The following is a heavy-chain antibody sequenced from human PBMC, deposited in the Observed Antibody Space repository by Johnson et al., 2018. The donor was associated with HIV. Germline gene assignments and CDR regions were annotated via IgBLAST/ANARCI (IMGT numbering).Heavy chain of an antibody. CDR3: ARDPGLYYDIWVSAFDI. CDR1: GFTFSSYG. J-gene: IGHJ3*02. V-gene: IGHV3-30*03. D-gene: IGHD3/OR15-3a*01. Sequence: QMQLVESGGGVVQPGRSLRLSCAASGFTFSSYGMHWVRQAPGKGLEWAAVISYDGSDKYYADSVKGRFTISRDNSKNTLYLQMNSLRAEDTAVYYCARDPGLYYDIWVSAFDIWGQGTMVTVSS. CDR2: ISYDGSDK.